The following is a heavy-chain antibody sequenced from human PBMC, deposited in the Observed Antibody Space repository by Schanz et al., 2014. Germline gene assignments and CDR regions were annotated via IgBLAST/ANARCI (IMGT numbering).Heavy chain of an antibody. CDR1: GFTVSNSY. Sequence: EVQLVESGGGLAQPGGSLRLSCAASGFTVSNSYIHWVRQAPGKGLEWVSTIYSSGSTYYADSVKGRFTISRDNFKNTLFLQMNSLRAEDTAAYYCARGGSSGYDFSIYYMDVWGKGTTXTVSS. J-gene: IGHJ6*03. CDR2: IYSSGST. V-gene: IGHV3-53*01. CDR3: ARGGSSGYDFSIYYMDV. D-gene: IGHD5-12*01.